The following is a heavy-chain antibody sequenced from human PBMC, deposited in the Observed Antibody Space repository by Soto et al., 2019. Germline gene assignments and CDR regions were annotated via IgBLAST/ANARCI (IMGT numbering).Heavy chain of an antibody. CDR2: VYPGDSDT. D-gene: IGHD3-22*01. CDR1: GYTFTSHW. V-gene: IGHV5-51*01. Sequence: GESLKISCKSSGYTFTSHWIGWVRQMAGKGLEWMGIVYPGDSDTRYSPSFQGQVTVSADKSISTAYLQWSSLEASDTAMYYCALYDSSGYYIEYWGQGTPVTVSS. CDR3: ALYDSSGYYIEY. J-gene: IGHJ4*02.